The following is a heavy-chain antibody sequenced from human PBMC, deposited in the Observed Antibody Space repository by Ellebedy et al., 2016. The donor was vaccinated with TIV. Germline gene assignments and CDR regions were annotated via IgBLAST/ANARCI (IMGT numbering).Heavy chain of an antibody. CDR3: AKDMYYDILTGSGWFDP. J-gene: IGHJ5*02. V-gene: IGHV3-9*01. CDR1: GFTFDDYA. Sequence: SLKISXAASGFTFDDYAMHWVRQAPGKGLEWVSGISWNSGSIGYADSVKGRFTISRDNAKNSLYLQMNSLRAEDTALYYCAKDMYYDILTGSGWFDPWGQGTLVTVSS. CDR2: ISWNSGSI. D-gene: IGHD3-9*01.